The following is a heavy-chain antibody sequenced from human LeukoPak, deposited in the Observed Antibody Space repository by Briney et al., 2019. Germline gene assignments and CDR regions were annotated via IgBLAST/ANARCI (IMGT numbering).Heavy chain of an antibody. Sequence: ASVKVSCKASGYTFTSYAVRWVRQAPGQRLEWMGWINAGNGNTKYSQKFQGRVTITRDTSASTAYMELSSLRSEDTAVYYCARNYYDSSGYYPHFDYWGQGTLVTVSS. D-gene: IGHD3-22*01. J-gene: IGHJ4*02. V-gene: IGHV1-3*01. CDR2: INAGNGNT. CDR3: ARNYYDSSGYYPHFDY. CDR1: GYTFTSYA.